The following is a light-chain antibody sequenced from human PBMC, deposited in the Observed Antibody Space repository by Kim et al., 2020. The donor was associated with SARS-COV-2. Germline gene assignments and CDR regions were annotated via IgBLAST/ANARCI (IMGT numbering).Light chain of an antibody. CDR1: QGISSY. V-gene: IGKV1-9*01. Sequence: ASIGDRVTITCRASQGISSYLAWYQQKPGKAPNLLIYGASTLQNGVPSRFSGGGSGTDFTLSISSLQPEDFATYYCQHLNNYPITFGQGTRLEIK. CDR3: QHLNNYPIT. J-gene: IGKJ5*01. CDR2: GAS.